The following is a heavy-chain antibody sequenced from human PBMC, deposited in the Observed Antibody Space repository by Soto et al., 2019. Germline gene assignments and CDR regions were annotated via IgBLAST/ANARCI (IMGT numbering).Heavy chain of an antibody. V-gene: IGHV3-72*01. D-gene: IGHD3-10*01. CDR3: ARSGTDGSTWSDDGFDI. Sequence: EVQLVESGGDLVQPGGSLRLSCAASGFSFSDHYMDWVRQAPGKGLEWVGRIRNKAKSYTTEYAASVTGRFIISGDDSKHTLYLQMSTRKTEDTAVYYGARSGTDGSTWSDDGFDIWGQGTRVTVSS. J-gene: IGHJ3*02. CDR2: IRNKAKSYTT. CDR1: GFSFSDHY.